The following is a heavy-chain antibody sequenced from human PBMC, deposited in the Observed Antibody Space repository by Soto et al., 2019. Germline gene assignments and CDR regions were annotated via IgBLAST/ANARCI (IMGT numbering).Heavy chain of an antibody. CDR1: GAYIRSNNR. D-gene: IGHD2-2*03. J-gene: IGHJ6*02. CDR3: ARLNGYCVSTGCHGYYGMDV. CDR2: IFHSGST. Sequence: PSETLSLTCAVSGAYIRSNNRWSWVRKPPGKGLEWIGEIFHSGSTNYNPSLKTRLTISVDKSKNQFSLRLSSVTAADTAVYYCARLNGYCVSTGCHGYYGMDVWGQGTTVTVSS. V-gene: IGHV4-4*02.